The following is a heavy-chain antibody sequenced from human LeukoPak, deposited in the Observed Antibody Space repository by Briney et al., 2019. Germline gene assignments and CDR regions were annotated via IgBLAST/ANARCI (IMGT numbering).Heavy chain of an antibody. D-gene: IGHD6-13*01. Sequence: PGGSLRLSCAASGFTFSSYEMNWVRRAPGKGLEWVSYISSSGTTIYYADSVKGRFTISRDNAKNSLYLQMNSLRAEDTAVYYCAIGLFEEQQPYWGQGTLVTVSS. J-gene: IGHJ4*02. CDR1: GFTFSSYE. CDR3: AIGLFEEQQPY. V-gene: IGHV3-48*03. CDR2: ISSSGTTI.